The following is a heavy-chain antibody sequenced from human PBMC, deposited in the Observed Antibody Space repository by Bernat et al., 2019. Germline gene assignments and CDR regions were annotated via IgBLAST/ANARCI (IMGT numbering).Heavy chain of an antibody. J-gene: IGHJ4*02. CDR3: ARAPVIYSSGWYYFDY. Sequence: QVQLQESGPGLVKPSETLSLTCTVSGGSISSYYWSWIRQPPGKGLEWIGYIYYSGSTNYNPSLKSRVTISVDTSKNQFSLKLSSVTAADTAVYYCARAPVIYSSGWYYFDYWGQGTLVTVSS. D-gene: IGHD6-19*01. V-gene: IGHV4-59*01. CDR1: GGSISSYY. CDR2: IYYSGST.